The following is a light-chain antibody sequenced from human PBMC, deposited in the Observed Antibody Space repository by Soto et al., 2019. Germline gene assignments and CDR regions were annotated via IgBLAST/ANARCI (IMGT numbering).Light chain of an antibody. J-gene: IGLJ1*01. CDR2: EVS. V-gene: IGLV2-18*02. CDR3: SSYTSSSTYV. CDR1: SSDVGSYNR. Sequence: QSVLTQPPSVSGSPGQSVTISCTGTSSDVGSYNRVSWYQQPPGTAPKLMIYEVSNRPSGVPDRFSGSKSGNTASLTISGLQAEDEADYYCSSYTSSSTYVSGTGTKVTVL.